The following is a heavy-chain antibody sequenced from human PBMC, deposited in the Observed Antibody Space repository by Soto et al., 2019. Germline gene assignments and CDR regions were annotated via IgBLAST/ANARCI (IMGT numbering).Heavy chain of an antibody. V-gene: IGHV1-69*13. D-gene: IGHD5-12*01. CDR1: GGTFSSYA. CDR2: IIPIFGTA. J-gene: IGHJ6*02. CDR3: GLVATAVDYYYGTDV. Sequence: AVKVSCKASGGTFSSYAISWVRQAPGQGLEWMGGIIPIFGTANYAQKFQGRVTITADESTSTAYMELSSLRSEDTAVYYCGLVATAVDYYYGTDVWGQGTTVTVSS.